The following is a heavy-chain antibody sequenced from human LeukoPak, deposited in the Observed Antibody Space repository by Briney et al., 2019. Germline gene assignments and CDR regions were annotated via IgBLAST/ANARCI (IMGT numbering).Heavy chain of an antibody. V-gene: IGHV3-21*01. CDR1: GCTFSSYS. D-gene: IGHD4-11*01. J-gene: IGHJ3*02. Sequence: GGSLRLSCAASGCTFSSYSMNWVRQAPGKGLEWVSSISSSSSYIYYADSVKGRFTISRDNAKNSLYLQMNSLRAEDTAVYYCARYSQDAFDIWGQGTMVTVSS. CDR3: ARYSQDAFDI. CDR2: ISSSSSYI.